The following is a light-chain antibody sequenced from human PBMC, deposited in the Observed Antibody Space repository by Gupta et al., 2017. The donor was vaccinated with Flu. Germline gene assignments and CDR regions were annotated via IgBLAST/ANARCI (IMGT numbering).Light chain of an antibody. CDR3: SSHAGRVTWV. Sequence: QSAPTQPRSVSGSPGQSVTISCPGSSNDVGGSNRVSWYQQRPGKAPKLTLYDVTERPSGVPDRFSGSKSGNTASLTISGLQADDEADYYCSSHAGRVTWVFGTGTTVTVL. CDR1: SNDVGGSNR. J-gene: IGLJ1*01. CDR2: DVT. V-gene: IGLV2-11*01.